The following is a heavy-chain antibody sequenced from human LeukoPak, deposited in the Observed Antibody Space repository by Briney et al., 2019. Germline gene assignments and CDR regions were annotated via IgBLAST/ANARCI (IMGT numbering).Heavy chain of an antibody. CDR3: ARDHHYYDSSGYSMYYFDY. V-gene: IGHV1-69*04. J-gene: IGHJ4*02. D-gene: IGHD3-22*01. Sequence: SVKVSCKASGGTFSSYAISWVRQAPGQGLEWMGRIIPILGIANYAQKFQGRVTITADKSTSTAYMELSSLRSEDTAVYYCARDHHYYDSSGYSMYYFDYWGQGTLVTVSS. CDR1: GGTFSSYA. CDR2: IIPILGIA.